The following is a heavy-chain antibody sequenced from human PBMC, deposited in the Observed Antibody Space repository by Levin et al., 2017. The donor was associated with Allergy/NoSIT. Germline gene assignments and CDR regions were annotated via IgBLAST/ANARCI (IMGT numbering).Heavy chain of an antibody. CDR2: ISYDGSNK. J-gene: IGHJ3*02. CDR3: ARSKTVTTSAFDI. CDR1: GFTFSSYA. Sequence: GESLKISCAASGFTFSSYAMHWVRQAPGKGLEWVAVISYDGSNKYYADSVKGRFTISRDNSKNTLYLQMNSLRAEDTAVHYCARSKTVTTSAFDIWGQGTMVTVSS. D-gene: IGHD4-17*01. V-gene: IGHV3-30-3*01.